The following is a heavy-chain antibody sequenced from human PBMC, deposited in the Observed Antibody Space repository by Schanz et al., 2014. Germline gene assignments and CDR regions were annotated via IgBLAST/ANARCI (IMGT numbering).Heavy chain of an antibody. CDR3: AKCIGWYGRCAFDI. Sequence: EVQLVESGGGLVQPGGSLRLSCAASGYTFSSNAMSWVRQAPGKGLEWVSTISGSGGSTFYTDSVKGRFTISRDNSKNTLYLQMNSLIAEDTAVYYCAKCIGWYGRCAFDIWGQGTMVTVSS. CDR2: ISGSGGST. D-gene: IGHD6-19*01. J-gene: IGHJ3*02. V-gene: IGHV3-23*04. CDR1: GYTFSSNA.